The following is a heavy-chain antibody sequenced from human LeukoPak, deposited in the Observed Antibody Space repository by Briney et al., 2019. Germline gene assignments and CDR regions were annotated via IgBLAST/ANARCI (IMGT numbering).Heavy chain of an antibody. Sequence: GGSLRLSCAASGFTFSSYAMSWVRQAPGKGLEWVSAISGSGGSTYYADSVKGRFTISRDNSKNTLYLQMNSLRAEDTAVYYCAKGPRGVIMYYYYYYMDVWGKGTTVTVSS. CDR1: GFTFSSYA. D-gene: IGHD3-10*01. J-gene: IGHJ6*03. V-gene: IGHV3-23*01. CDR2: ISGSGGST. CDR3: AKGPRGVIMYYYYYYMDV.